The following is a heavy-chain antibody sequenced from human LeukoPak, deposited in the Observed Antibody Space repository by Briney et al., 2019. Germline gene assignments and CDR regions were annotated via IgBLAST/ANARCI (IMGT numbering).Heavy chain of an antibody. V-gene: IGHV1-2*02. CDR1: GYTFTDYS. D-gene: IGHD6-13*01. CDR3: ARDAIAAAGAGA. J-gene: IGHJ4*02. CDR2: INPNSGDT. Sequence: ASVKVSCKASGYTFTDYSMHWVRQAPGQGLEWMGWINPNSGDTDYAQKFQGRVTMTRDTSISTAYLEVSRLTSDDTAVYFCARDAIAAAGAGAGGQGTLVTVSS.